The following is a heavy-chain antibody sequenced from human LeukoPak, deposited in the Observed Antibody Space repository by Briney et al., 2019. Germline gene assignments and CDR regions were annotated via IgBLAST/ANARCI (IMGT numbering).Heavy chain of an antibody. J-gene: IGHJ6*03. CDR2: ISGSGGST. CDR3: AKASYSSWYINYYYMDV. V-gene: IGHV3-23*01. Sequence: GGSLRLSCAASGFTFSSYAMSWVRQAPGKGLEWVSAISGSGGSTYYADSVKGRFTISRDNSKNTLYLQMNSLRAEDTAVYFCAKASYSSWYINYYYMDVWGKGTTVTVSS. CDR1: GFTFSSYA. D-gene: IGHD6-13*01.